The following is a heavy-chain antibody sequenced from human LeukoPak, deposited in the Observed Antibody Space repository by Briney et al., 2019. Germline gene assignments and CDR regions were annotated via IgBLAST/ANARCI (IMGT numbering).Heavy chain of an antibody. V-gene: IGHV3-23*01. Sequence: GGSLRLSCTTSGFAFGASAMSWVRQAPGKGLEWVSAISAGATSTYIADSVKGRFTISRDNSRNTLYLQMNSLRADDSAIYYCAKVASSGTYFPDYWGQGALVTVSS. CDR1: GFAFGASA. J-gene: IGHJ4*02. CDR3: AKVASSGTYFPDY. D-gene: IGHD3-10*01. CDR2: ISAGATST.